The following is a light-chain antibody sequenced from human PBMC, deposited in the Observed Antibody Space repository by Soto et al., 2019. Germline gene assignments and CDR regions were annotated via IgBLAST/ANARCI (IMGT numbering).Light chain of an antibody. V-gene: IGLV2-14*01. CDR1: GSDISAYNY. CDR2: EVG. Sequence: QSALTQPASVSGSPGQSITISCTGTGSDISAYNYVSWYQQHPGKAPKLMIYEVGDRPSGLSNRFSGPKSGNTASLTISRLQPEDEADYYCSSYTSNNFYVFGTGTKVTVL. J-gene: IGLJ1*01. CDR3: SSYTSNNFYV.